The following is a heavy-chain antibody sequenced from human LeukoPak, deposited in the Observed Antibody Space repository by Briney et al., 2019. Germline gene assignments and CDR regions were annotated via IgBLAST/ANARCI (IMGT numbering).Heavy chain of an antibody. CDR3: AHRRSEFGEFFNWFDP. D-gene: IGHD3-10*01. Sequence: SGPSLVKPTQTLTLTCTFSGLSLTTSAVGVGWIRQPPGKALEWLALIYWNDDKRYSPSLNSRLTITKDTSKNQVVLTMTNMDPVDTGTYYCAHRRSEFGEFFNWFDPWGQGTLVTVSS. J-gene: IGHJ5*02. CDR2: IYWNDDK. V-gene: IGHV2-5*01. CDR1: GLSLTTSAVG.